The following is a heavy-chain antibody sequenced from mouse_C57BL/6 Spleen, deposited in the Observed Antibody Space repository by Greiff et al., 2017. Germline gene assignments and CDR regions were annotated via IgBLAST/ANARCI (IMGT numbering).Heavy chain of an antibody. CDR3: ARGKIFITTVVFDY. V-gene: IGHV1-59*01. CDR2: IDPSDSYT. Sequence: QVQLKQPGAELVRPGTSVKLSCKASGYTFTSYWMHWVKQRPGQGLEWIGVIDPSDSYTNYNQKFKGKATLTVDTSSSTAYMQLSSLTSEDSAVYYCARGKIFITTVVFDYWGQGTTLTVSS. J-gene: IGHJ2*01. CDR1: GYTFTSYW. D-gene: IGHD1-1*01.